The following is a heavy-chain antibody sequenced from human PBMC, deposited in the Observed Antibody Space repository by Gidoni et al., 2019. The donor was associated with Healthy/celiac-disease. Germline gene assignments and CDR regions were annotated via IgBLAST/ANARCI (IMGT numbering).Heavy chain of an antibody. J-gene: IGHJ3*02. CDR3: ARGGDAFDI. CDR2: ITTSGSPI. Sequence: EVLLVESGGGLVQPGGSLRLSCAASGFTFSSYSINWVRQVPGKGLEWVSHITTSGSPIYNADFVKGRFTISRDNAKNSLYLHMNSLRAEDTAVYYCARGGDAFDIWGQGTLVTVSS. V-gene: IGHV3-48*01. CDR1: GFTFSSYS. D-gene: IGHD3-16*01.